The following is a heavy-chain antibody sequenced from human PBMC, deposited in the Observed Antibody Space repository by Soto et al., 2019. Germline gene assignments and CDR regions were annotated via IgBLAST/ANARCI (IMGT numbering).Heavy chain of an antibody. CDR3: ARNYHDSSGPNFDY. CDR2: IYYSGRT. D-gene: IGHD3-22*01. J-gene: IGHJ4*02. CDR1: AGSLRSYY. V-gene: IGHV4-59*01. Sequence: PSETLCPTCSVSAGSLRSYYLGWTRQHPWKGLEWIGYIYYSGRTNYTPSLKSRVTISVDTSKNQFSLKLSSVTAADTSVYYCARNYHDSSGPNFDYSGQRTLVTVS.